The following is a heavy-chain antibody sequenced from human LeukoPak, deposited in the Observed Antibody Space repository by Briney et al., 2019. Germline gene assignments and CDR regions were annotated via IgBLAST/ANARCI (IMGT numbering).Heavy chain of an antibody. D-gene: IGHD3-22*01. V-gene: IGHV4-34*01. CDR1: GGSFSGYY. CDR3: ARVPTRYYYDSSGYYSYYYYGMDV. J-gene: IGHJ6*02. CDR2: INHSGST. Sequence: SETLSLTCAVYGGSFSGYYWSWIRQPPGKGLEWIGEINHSGSTNYNPSLKSRVTISVDTSKNQFSLKLSPVTAADTAVYYCARVPTRYYYDSSGYYSYYYYGMDVWGQGTTVTVS.